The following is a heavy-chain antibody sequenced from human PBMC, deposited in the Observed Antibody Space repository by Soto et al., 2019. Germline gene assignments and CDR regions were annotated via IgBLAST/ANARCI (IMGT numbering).Heavy chain of an antibody. CDR1: GFTFSSYS. V-gene: IGHV3-48*02. D-gene: IGHD6-13*01. CDR2: ISSSSSTI. CDR3: ARDVGAWWSSSWYPYYFDY. Sequence: EVQLVESGGGLVQPGGSLRLSCAASGFTFSSYSMNWVRQAPGKGLEWVSYISSSSSTIYYADSVKGRFTISRDNAKNSLYLQMNSLRDEDTAVYYCARDVGAWWSSSWYPYYFDYWGQGTLVTVSS. J-gene: IGHJ4*02.